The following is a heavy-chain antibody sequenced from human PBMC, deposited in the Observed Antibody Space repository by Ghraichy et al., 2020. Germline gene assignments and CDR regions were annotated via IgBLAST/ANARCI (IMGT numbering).Heavy chain of an antibody. CDR3: ARGAQYRSSWYYHYAMDV. V-gene: IGHV3-48*03. Sequence: GGSLRLSCAASGFTFNSYEMNGVRQAPGKGLEWVSYISSSGSTKYYADSVKGRFTISRDNAENSLFLQMNSLRAEDTAIYYCARGAQYRSSWYYHYAMDVWGQGTTVTVSS. CDR1: GFTFNSYE. CDR2: ISSSGSTK. J-gene: IGHJ6*01. D-gene: IGHD6-13*01.